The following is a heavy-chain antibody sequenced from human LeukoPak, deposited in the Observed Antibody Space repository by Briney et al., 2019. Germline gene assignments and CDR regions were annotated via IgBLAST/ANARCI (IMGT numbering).Heavy chain of an antibody. D-gene: IGHD2-15*01. J-gene: IGHJ4*02. CDR3: ARGGYCSGGSCYSWLYFDY. V-gene: IGHV4-59*11. CDR2: IYYSGST. Sequence: SETLSLTCTVSGGSISSHYWSWIRQPPGKGLEWIGYIYYSGSTNYNPSLKSRVTISVDTSKNQFSLKLSSVTAADTAVYYCARGGYCSGGSCYSWLYFDYWGQGALVTVSS. CDR1: GGSISSHY.